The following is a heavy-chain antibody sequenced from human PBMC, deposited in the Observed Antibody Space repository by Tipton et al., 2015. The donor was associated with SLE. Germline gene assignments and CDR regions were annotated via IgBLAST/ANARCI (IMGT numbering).Heavy chain of an antibody. CDR2: INHSGST. Sequence: TLSLTCAVYGGSFSGYYWGWIRQPPGKGLEWIGEINHSGSTNYNPSLKSRVTISVDTSKNQFSLKLSSVTAADTAVYYCARGGPRWLRNAGIGYWGQGTLVTVSS. CDR1: GGSFSGYY. D-gene: IGHD5-24*01. CDR3: ARGGPRWLRNAGIGY. J-gene: IGHJ4*02. V-gene: IGHV4-34*01.